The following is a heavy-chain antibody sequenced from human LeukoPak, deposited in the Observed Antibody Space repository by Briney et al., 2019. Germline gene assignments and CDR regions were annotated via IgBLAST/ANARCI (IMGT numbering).Heavy chain of an antibody. CDR2: IIPIFGTA. CDR1: GGTFSSYA. Sequence: SVKVSCKASGGTFSSYAISWVRQAPGLGLEWMERIIPIFGTANYAQKFQGRVTITTDESTSTAYMELSSLRSEDTAVYYCAREPYGGNPNFDYWGQGTLVTVSS. V-gene: IGHV1-69*05. J-gene: IGHJ4*02. CDR3: AREPYGGNPNFDY. D-gene: IGHD4-23*01.